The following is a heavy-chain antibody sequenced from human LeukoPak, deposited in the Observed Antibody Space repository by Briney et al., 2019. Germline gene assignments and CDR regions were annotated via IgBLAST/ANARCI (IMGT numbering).Heavy chain of an antibody. J-gene: IGHJ3*02. V-gene: IGHV3-9*01. CDR3: AKALRVGGTDDAFDI. CDR1: GFTFDDYA. Sequence: GGSLRLSCAASGFTFDDYAMHWVRQAPGKGLEWVSGISWNSGSIGYADSVKGRFTISRDNSKNTLYLQMNSLRAEDTAVYYCAKALRVGGTDDAFDIWGQGTMVTVSS. D-gene: IGHD1-26*01. CDR2: ISWNSGSI.